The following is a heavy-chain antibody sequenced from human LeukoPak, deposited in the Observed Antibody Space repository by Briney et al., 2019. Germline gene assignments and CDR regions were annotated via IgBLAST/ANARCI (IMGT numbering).Heavy chain of an antibody. J-gene: IGHJ4*02. Sequence: GSSVKVSCKASGGTFSSYAISWVRQAPGQGLEWMGRINPNSGGTNYAQKFQGRVTMTRDTSISTAYMELSRLRSDDTAVYYCARDHSLGLANYWGQGTLVTVSS. CDR1: GGTFSSYA. D-gene: IGHD5-12*01. CDR2: INPNSGGT. V-gene: IGHV1-2*06. CDR3: ARDHSLGLANY.